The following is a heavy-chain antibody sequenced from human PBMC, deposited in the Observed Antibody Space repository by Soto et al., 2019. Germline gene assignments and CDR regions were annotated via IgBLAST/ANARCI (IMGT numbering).Heavy chain of an antibody. D-gene: IGHD3-22*01. V-gene: IGHV3-21*01. J-gene: IGHJ3*02. CDR3: ARDLGYYDSSGRRSAFDI. CDR2: ISSSSSYI. Sequence: EVQLVESGGGLVKPGGSLRLSCAASGFTFSSYSMNWVRQAPGKGLEWVSSISSSSSYIYYADSVKGRFTISRDNAKNSLYLQMNSLRAEDTAVYYRARDLGYYDSSGRRSAFDIWGQGTMVTVSS. CDR1: GFTFSSYS.